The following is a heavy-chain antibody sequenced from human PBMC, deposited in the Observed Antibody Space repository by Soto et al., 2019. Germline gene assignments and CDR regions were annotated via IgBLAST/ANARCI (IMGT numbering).Heavy chain of an antibody. CDR3: ARNNDYGDYGAVDY. CDR2: ITSSSDAK. J-gene: IGHJ4*02. V-gene: IGHV3-48*03. Sequence: PGGSQVLSCAVAGFPFRSYEMNLVRPAPGKGPEWVSYITSSSDAKYYADSVKGRFTISRDNSKNTLYLQMNSLRAEDTAVYYCARNNDYGDYGAVDYWGQGTLVTVSS. CDR1: GFPFRSYE. D-gene: IGHD4-17*01.